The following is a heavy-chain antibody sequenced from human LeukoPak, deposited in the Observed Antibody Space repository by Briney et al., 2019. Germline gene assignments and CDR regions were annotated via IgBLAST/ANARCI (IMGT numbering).Heavy chain of an antibody. CDR2: IVVGSGKT. CDR3: AAGRFPLLDS. CDR1: GFPFSSSA. J-gene: IGHJ4*02. Sequence: SVKVSCKASGFPFSSSAVQWVRQARGQRPEWIGWIVVGSGKTSYAQRFQGRVTITRDTSTSTAYIQLSSLRSDDTAVFYCAAGRFPLLDSWGQGTLVTVSS. V-gene: IGHV1-58*01.